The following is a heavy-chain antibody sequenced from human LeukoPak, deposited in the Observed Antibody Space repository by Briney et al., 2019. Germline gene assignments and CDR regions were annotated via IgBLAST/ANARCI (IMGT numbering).Heavy chain of an antibody. CDR1: GGTFSSYA. Sequence: SVKVSCKASGGTFSSYAISWVRQAPGQGLEWMGGIIPIFGTANYAQKFQGRVTITADESTSTAYMELSSLRSEDTAVYYCAADSFASGSYYIAFDIWGQGTMVTVSS. D-gene: IGHD1-26*01. J-gene: IGHJ3*02. V-gene: IGHV1-69*13. CDR2: IIPIFGTA. CDR3: AADSFASGSYYIAFDI.